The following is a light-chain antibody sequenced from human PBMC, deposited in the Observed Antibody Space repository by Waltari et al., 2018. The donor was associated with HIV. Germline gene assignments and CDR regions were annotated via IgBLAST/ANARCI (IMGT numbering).Light chain of an antibody. V-gene: IGLV2-14*01. CDR3: SSYTSSSTQV. CDR1: SSDVGGYNY. CDR2: EVT. Sequence: QSALTQPASVSGSPGQSITISCPGTSSDVGGYNYVFWYQQHPGQAPKLMVYEVTNRPSGVSKRFSGSKSGNTASLTISGLQAEDEADYYCSSYTSSSTQVFGTGTKVTVL. J-gene: IGLJ1*01.